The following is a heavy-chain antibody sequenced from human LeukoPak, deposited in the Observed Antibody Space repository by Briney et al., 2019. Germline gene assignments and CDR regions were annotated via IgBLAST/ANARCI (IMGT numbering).Heavy chain of an antibody. CDR1: GFTFSSYS. CDR3: AKDSSPWGGYYFDY. D-gene: IGHD2-2*01. V-gene: IGHV3-74*01. Sequence: GGSLRLSCAASGFTFSSYSMNWVRQAPGKGLVWVSRIKSDGSSTTYADSVKGRFTISRDNAKNSLYLQMNSLRAEDTALHYCAKDSSPWGGYYFDYWGQGTLVTVSS. CDR2: IKSDGSST. J-gene: IGHJ4*02.